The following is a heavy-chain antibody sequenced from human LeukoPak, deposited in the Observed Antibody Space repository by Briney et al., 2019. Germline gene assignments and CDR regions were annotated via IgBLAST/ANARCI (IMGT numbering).Heavy chain of an antibody. CDR2: IYYSGST. CDR1: GGSISSSSYY. CDR3: ARTIAAAGTGGFDY. J-gene: IGHJ4*02. Sequence: SETLSLTCTVSGGSISSSSYYWGWIRQPPGKGLEWIVSIYYSGSTYYNPSLKSRFTISVDTSKNQFSLKLSSVTAADTAVYYCARTIAAAGTGGFDYWGQGTLVTVSS. D-gene: IGHD6-13*01. V-gene: IGHV4-39*01.